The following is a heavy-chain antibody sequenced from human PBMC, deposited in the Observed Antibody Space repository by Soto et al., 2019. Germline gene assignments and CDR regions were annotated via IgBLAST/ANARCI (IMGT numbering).Heavy chain of an antibody. V-gene: IGHV4-31*03. D-gene: IGHD2-21*02. CDR3: ARVCGGDCHYGMDV. CDR1: GGSISSGGYY. Sequence: QVQLQESGPGLVKPSQTLSLTCTVSGGSISSGGYYWSWIRQHPGKGLEWIGYIYYSGSTYYNPSLKGRVTISVETSKNQFSLKLSSVTAADTAVYYCARVCGGDCHYGMDVWGQGTTVTVSS. CDR2: IYYSGST. J-gene: IGHJ6*02.